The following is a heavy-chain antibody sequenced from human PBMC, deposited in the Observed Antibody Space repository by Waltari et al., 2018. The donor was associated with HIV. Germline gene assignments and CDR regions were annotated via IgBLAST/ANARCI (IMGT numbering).Heavy chain of an antibody. CDR3: ARGLGGSYYYGVDV. CDR1: GYIFTNYG. Sequence: QVHLVQSGAEVKMPGASVRVSGTTSGYIFTNYGVSWVRQAPGQGLEWLGWISGYNANTNYAQRLQGRVTLTTDTSTSTAYMELRSLRSDDTAVYYCARGLGGSYYYGVDVWGQGTTVTVS. CDR2: ISGYNANT. J-gene: IGHJ6*02. V-gene: IGHV1-18*01.